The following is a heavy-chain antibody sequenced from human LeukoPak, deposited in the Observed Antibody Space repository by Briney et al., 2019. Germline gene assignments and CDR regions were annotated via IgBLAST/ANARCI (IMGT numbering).Heavy chain of an antibody. D-gene: IGHD7-27*01. CDR1: GITFRDYW. Sequence: GGSLRLCCGASGITFRDYWMSWIRQAPGKGLETVSCISTSGSTTYYADSVKGSFTISRDNAKSCLYRKMNRLRAGDTAVYYCARENWGSFDRWGQGTLVTVSS. CDR3: ARENWGSFDR. J-gene: IGHJ4*02. CDR2: ISTSGSTT. V-gene: IGHV3-11*01.